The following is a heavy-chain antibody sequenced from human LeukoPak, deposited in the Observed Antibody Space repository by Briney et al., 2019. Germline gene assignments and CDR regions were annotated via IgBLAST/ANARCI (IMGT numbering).Heavy chain of an antibody. J-gene: IGHJ3*02. Sequence: GASVKVSCKASGYTFTSYGISWVRQAPGQGLEWMGWISAYNGNTNYAQKLQGRVTMTTDTSTSTAYMELRSLRSEDTAVYYCARGRRAKKLAAAGKGNAFDIWGQGTMVTVSS. V-gene: IGHV1-18*01. CDR2: ISAYNGNT. CDR1: GYTFTSYG. D-gene: IGHD6-13*01. CDR3: ARGRRAKKLAAAGKGNAFDI.